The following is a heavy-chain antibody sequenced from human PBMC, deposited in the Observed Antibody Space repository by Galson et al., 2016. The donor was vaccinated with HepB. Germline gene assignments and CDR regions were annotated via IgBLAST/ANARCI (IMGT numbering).Heavy chain of an antibody. D-gene: IGHD3-10*01. CDR2: ISRDGATI. V-gene: IGHV3-11*01. CDR1: GIIVSDNH. CDR3: VRVDFEHYGSGSYKWFDP. Sequence: SLRLSCAASGIIVSDNHMSWIRQAPGKGLQWVSYISRDGATIYYADSVKGRFTISKDNARNSLYLQMDSLRVEDTAIYYCVRVDFEHYGSGSYKWFDPWGQGTLVTVSS. J-gene: IGHJ5*02.